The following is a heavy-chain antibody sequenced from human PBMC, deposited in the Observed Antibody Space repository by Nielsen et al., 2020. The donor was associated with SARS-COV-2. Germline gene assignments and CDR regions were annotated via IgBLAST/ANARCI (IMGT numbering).Heavy chain of an antibody. CDR3: ARVVAE. J-gene: IGHJ4*02. CDR2: IIPILGIA. D-gene: IGHD2-15*01. Sequence: WVRQAPGQGLEWMGRIIPILGIANYAQKFQGRVTITADKSTSTAYMELSRLRSDDTAVYYCARVVAEWGQGTLVTVSS. V-gene: IGHV1-69*04.